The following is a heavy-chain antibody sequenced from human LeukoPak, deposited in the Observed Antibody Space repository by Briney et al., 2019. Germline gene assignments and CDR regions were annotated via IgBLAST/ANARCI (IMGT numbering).Heavy chain of an antibody. J-gene: IGHJ4*02. CDR2: IYTSGST. Sequence: SQTLSLTCTVSGGSISSDNYFWSWIRQPAGKGLEWIGHIYTSGSTNYSPSLKSRVTISVDTSKNHFSLKLTSVTAADTAVYYCASQRSGSSRAFDYWGQGTLVTVSS. V-gene: IGHV4-61*09. CDR1: GGSISSDNYF. D-gene: IGHD6-6*01. CDR3: ASQRSGSSRAFDY.